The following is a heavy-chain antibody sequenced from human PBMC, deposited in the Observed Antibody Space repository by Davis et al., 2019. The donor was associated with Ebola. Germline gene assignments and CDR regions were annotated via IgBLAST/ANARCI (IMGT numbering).Heavy chain of an antibody. V-gene: IGHV4-59*01. J-gene: IGHJ4*02. CDR2: IYYSGST. Sequence: MPGGSLRLSCTVSGGSISSYYWSWIRQPPGKGLEWIGYIYYSGSTNYNPSLKSRVTISVDTSKNQFSLKLSSVTAADTAVYYCARDSGYGGTPGGVFDYWGQGTLVTVSS. CDR1: GGSISSYY. D-gene: IGHD4-23*01. CDR3: ARDSGYGGTPGGVFDY.